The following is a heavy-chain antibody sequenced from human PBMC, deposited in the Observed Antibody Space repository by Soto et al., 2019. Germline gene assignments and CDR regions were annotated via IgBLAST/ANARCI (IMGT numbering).Heavy chain of an antibody. J-gene: IGHJ6*02. Sequence: QVQLVQSGGEVKKPGASVMVSCKTSGYSFTTYGISCVRQATGQGLEWMGWISAYNGNTNYAQKLQGRVTMTTDTSTSTAYMELRSLRSDDTAVYYCAREGPAPYYYYGMDVWGQGSTVTVSS. CDR1: GYSFTTYG. CDR2: ISAYNGNT. V-gene: IGHV1-18*01. CDR3: AREGPAPYYYYGMDV.